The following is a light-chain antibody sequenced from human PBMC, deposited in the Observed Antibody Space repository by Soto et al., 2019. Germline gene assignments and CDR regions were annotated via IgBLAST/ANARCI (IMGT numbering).Light chain of an antibody. CDR2: LNSDGSH. Sequence: QSVLTQSPSASAPLGASVKLTCTLSSGHSSYAIAWHQQQPEKGPRYLMKLNSDGSHSKGDGIPDRFSGSSSGAERYLTISSLQSEDEADYYCRTWGTGIHYVFGTGTKLTVL. J-gene: IGLJ1*01. V-gene: IGLV4-69*01. CDR1: SGHSSYA. CDR3: RTWGTGIHYV.